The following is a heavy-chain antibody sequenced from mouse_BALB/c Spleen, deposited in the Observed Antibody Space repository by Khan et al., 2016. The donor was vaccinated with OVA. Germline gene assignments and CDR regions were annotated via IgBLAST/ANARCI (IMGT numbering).Heavy chain of an antibody. J-gene: IGHJ4*01. CDR3: ASELGRYYAMDY. CDR2: ISYSGST. Sequence: EVKLLESGPGLVKPSQSLSLTCTVTGYSITSDYAWNWIRQFPGNKLEWMGYISYSGSTTYNPSLKSRISLTRDTSKNQFFLQLKSVTTEDTATYYCASELGRYYAMDYWGQGTSVTVSS. CDR1: GYSITSDYA. D-gene: IGHD4-1*01. V-gene: IGHV3-2*02.